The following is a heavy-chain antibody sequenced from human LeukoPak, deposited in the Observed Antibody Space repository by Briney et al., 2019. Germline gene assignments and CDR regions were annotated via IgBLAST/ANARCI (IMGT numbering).Heavy chain of an antibody. V-gene: IGHV3-7*01. CDR3: ARGVVVVPAAHEVDYYYYYYMDV. CDR1: GFTFSSYW. Sequence: GGSLRLSCAASGFTFSSYWMTWVRQAPGKGLEWVANIKQDGSEKYYVDSVKGRFTISRDKAKNSLYLQMNSLRAEDTAVYYCARGVVVVPAAHEVDYYYYYYMDVWGKGTTVTVSS. D-gene: IGHD2-2*01. J-gene: IGHJ6*03. CDR2: IKQDGSEK.